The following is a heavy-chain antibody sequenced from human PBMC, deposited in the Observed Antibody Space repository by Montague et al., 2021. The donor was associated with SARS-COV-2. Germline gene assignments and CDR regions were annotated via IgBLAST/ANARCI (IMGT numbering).Heavy chain of an antibody. D-gene: IGHD5-18*01. CDR2: VHYGGST. V-gene: IGHV4-39*01. CDR3: VCVDTAVVTFDY. CDR1: GGSISGNSYY. Sequence: SETLSLTCTVSGGSISGNSYYWGWIRQPPGKGLQWIGGVHYGGSTYYNPSLKSRVTTSVDTSKSQFSLRLSSVTAADTALYYCVCVDTAVVTFDYWGQGTLVTVSS. J-gene: IGHJ4*02.